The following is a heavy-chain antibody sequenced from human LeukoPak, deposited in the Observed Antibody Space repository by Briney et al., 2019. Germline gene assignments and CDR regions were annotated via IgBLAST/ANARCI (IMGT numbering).Heavy chain of an antibody. CDR2: IIPIFGTA. J-gene: IGHJ4*02. CDR3: AVYGDYPEMGGYYFDY. V-gene: IGHV1-69*05. CDR1: GGTFSSYA. D-gene: IGHD4-17*01. Sequence: GASVKVSCKASGGTFSSYAISWVRQAPGQGLEWMGGIIPIFGTANYAQKFQGRVTITTDESTSTAYMELSSLRSEDTAVYYCAVYGDYPEMGGYYFDYWGQGTLVTVSS.